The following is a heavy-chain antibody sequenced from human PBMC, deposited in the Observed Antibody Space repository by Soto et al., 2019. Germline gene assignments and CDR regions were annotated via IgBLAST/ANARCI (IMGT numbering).Heavy chain of an antibody. J-gene: IGHJ4*02. CDR1: GFTFSSYA. D-gene: IGHD1-26*01. V-gene: IGHV3-30-3*01. CDR3: ARDHSGSYLGGTDY. CDR2: ISYDGSNK. Sequence: GGSLRLSCAASGFTFSSYAMHWVRQAPGKGLEWVAVISYDGSNKYYADSVKGRFTISRDNSKNTLYLQMNSLRAEDTAVYYCARDHSGSYLGGTDYWGQGTLVTVSS.